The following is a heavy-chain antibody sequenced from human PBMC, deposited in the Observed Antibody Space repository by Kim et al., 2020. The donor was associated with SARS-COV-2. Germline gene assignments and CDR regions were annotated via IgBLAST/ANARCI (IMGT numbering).Heavy chain of an antibody. CDR2: IRSKRYGETT. CDR1: GLNFGDYA. J-gene: IGHJ4*02. V-gene: IGHV3-49*03. Sequence: GGSLRLSCTTSGLNFGDYAMSWFRQAPGKGLEWVAFIRSKRYGETTEYAASVKGRFTISRDDSKRIAYLQMNGLKTEDTAVYYCTSGPYYYDSAAYYHDYWGQGTLVTVCS. CDR3: TSGPYYYDSAAYYHDY. D-gene: IGHD3-22*01.